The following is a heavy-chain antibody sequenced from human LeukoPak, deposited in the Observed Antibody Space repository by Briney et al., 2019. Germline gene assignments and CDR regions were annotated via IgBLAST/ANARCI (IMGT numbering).Heavy chain of an antibody. CDR1: GFTFSGYG. CDR3: ARASSSWYGYYYGMDV. V-gene: IGHV3-33*01. D-gene: IGHD6-13*01. CDR2: IWYDGSNK. Sequence: GRSLRLSCAASGFTFSGYGMHWVRQAPGKGLEWVAVIWYDGSNKYYADSVKGRFTISRDNSKNTLYLQMNSLRAEDTAVYYCARASSSWYGYYYGMDVWGQGTTVTVSS. J-gene: IGHJ6*02.